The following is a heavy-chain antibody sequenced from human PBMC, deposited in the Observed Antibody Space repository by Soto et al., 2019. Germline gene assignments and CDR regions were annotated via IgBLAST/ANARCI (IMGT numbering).Heavy chain of an antibody. J-gene: IGHJ6*02. V-gene: IGHV4-59*08. D-gene: IGHD6-13*01. Sequence: QVQLQESGPGLVKPSETLSLTCTVSDGSISSYYWSWIRQPPGKGLEWIGYIYDSGSTNYNPSLKSRVTRSVDTSKNQFSLKLSSVTAADTAVYYCARRYSSSLDVWGQGTTVTVSS. CDR1: DGSISSYY. CDR3: ARRYSSSLDV. CDR2: IYDSGST.